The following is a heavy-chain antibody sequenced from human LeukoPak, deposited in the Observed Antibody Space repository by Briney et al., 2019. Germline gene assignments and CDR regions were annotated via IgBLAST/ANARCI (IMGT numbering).Heavy chain of an antibody. D-gene: IGHD5-24*01. V-gene: IGHV1-2*02. CDR2: INPNSGGT. J-gene: IGHJ4*02. CDR3: ARINKRDGYNSGLAY. CDR1: GYTFTGYY. Sequence: ASVTVSFKASGYTFTGYYMHWVRQAPGQGLEWMGWINPNSGGTNYAQKFQGRVTMTRDTSIGTAYMELSRLRSDDTAVYYCARINKRDGYNSGLAYWGQGTLVTVSS.